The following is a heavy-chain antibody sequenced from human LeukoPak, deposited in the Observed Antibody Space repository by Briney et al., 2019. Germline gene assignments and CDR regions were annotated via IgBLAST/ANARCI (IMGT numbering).Heavy chain of an antibody. D-gene: IGHD3-16*01. CDR3: ARVGGSYGPFDY. CDR1: GFTFSSYW. Sequence: GGSLRLSCAASGFTFSSYWTHWVRQAPGKGLVWVSRINSDGSSTSYADSVKGRFTISRDNAKNTLYLQMNSLRAEDTAVYYCARVGGSYGPFDYWGQGTLVTVSS. CDR2: INSDGSST. V-gene: IGHV3-74*01. J-gene: IGHJ4*02.